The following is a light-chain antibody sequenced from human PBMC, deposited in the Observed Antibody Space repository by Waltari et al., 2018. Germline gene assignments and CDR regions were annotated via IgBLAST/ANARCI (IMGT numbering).Light chain of an antibody. V-gene: IGLV6-57*02. J-gene: IGLJ2*01. CDR1: SGSIASNS. CDR3: QSYESSNRHVV. Sequence: NFMLTQPHSVSESPGKTVTISCTGSSGSIASNSVQWYQQRPGSAPTTVIYEGNHRPSGVPDRFSGSIDSSSSSASLSISGLKREDEAVYYCQSYESSNRHVVFGGGTKLTVL. CDR2: EGN.